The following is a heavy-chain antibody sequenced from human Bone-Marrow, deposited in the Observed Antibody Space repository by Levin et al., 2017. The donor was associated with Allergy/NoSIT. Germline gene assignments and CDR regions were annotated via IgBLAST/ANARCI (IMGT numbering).Heavy chain of an antibody. V-gene: IGHV3-23*01. Sequence: PGGSLRLSCAASGINFNTYAMSWVRQAPGKGLQWVSSIDASGDNTYSAVSVKGRFTISRDSSRSTLYLQMNSLRAEDTAVYYCAAGYSLGYSAIDSWGQGTLVIVSS. CDR2: IDASGDNT. CDR1: GINFNTYA. D-gene: IGHD6-19*01. CDR3: AAGYSLGYSAIDS. J-gene: IGHJ4*02.